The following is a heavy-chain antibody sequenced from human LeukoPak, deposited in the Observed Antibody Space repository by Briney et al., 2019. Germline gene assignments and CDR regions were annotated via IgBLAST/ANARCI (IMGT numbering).Heavy chain of an antibody. CDR3: TTGPHSSGYYPNFDY. CDR1: GFTFSSYA. J-gene: IGHJ4*02. Sequence: PGGSLRLSCAASGFTFSSYAMSWVRQAPGKGLEWVGRIKSKTDGGTTDYAAPVKGRFTFSRDDSKNTLYLQMNSLKTEDTAVYYCTTGPHSSGYYPNFDYWGQGTLVTVSS. CDR2: IKSKTDGGTT. V-gene: IGHV3-15*01. D-gene: IGHD3-22*01.